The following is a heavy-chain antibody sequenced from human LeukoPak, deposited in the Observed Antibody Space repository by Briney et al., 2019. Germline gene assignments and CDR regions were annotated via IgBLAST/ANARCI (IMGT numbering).Heavy chain of an antibody. CDR3: ARVGYDSSGFTHFDY. V-gene: IGHV3-30*03. CDR2: ISYDGSNK. Sequence: GGSLRLSCAASGFTFSSYGMHWVRQAPGKGLEWVAVISYDGSNKYYADSVKGRFTISRDNSKNTLYLQMNSLRAEDTAVYYCARVGYDSSGFTHFDYWGQGTLVTVSS. D-gene: IGHD3-22*01. CDR1: GFTFSSYG. J-gene: IGHJ4*02.